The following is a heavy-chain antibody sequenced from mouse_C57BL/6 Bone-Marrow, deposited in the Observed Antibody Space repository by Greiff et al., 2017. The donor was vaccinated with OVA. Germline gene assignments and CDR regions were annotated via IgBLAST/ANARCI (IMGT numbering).Heavy chain of an antibody. V-gene: IGHV1-64*01. CDR1: GYTFTSYW. CDR2: IHPNSGST. D-gene: IGHD3-2*02. Sequence: QVQLQQPGAELVKPGASVKLSCKASGYTFTSYWMHWVKQRPGQGLEWIGMIHPNSGSTNYNEKFKSKATLTVDKSSSTAYMQLSSLTSEDSAVYDGGSAAQAHFDYWGQGTTLTVSS. CDR3: GSAAQAHFDY. J-gene: IGHJ2*01.